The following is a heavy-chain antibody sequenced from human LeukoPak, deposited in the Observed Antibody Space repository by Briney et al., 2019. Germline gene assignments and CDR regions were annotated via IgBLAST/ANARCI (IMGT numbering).Heavy chain of an antibody. CDR1: GFTFSSYS. Sequence: GGSLRLSCAAPGFTFSSYSMSWVRQAPGKGLEWVSTIRSNGRDTYYADSVKGRFTISRDNPENTLFLEMNSLRAEDTAVYYCAKGGYTTCFDPWGQGTLVTVSS. CDR2: IRSNGRDT. V-gene: IGHV3-23*01. CDR3: AKGGYTTCFDP. D-gene: IGHD2-15*01. J-gene: IGHJ5*02.